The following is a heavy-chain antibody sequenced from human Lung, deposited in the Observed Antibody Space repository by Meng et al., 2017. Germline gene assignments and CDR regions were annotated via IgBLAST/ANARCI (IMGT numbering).Heavy chain of an antibody. CDR2: ILGSGDST. D-gene: IGHD5-18*01. CDR1: GFTFSSYA. Sequence: VPPGGAGGGLVPPGGSLRLSCAAFGFTFSSYALIWVRQAPGKGLEWVSGILGSGDSTFYADSVKGRFTISRDNSKNTLFLQMNSLRDEDTAVYYCAKARIQLWLFDYWGQGTLVTVSS. CDR3: AKARIQLWLFDY. J-gene: IGHJ4*02. V-gene: IGHV3-23*04.